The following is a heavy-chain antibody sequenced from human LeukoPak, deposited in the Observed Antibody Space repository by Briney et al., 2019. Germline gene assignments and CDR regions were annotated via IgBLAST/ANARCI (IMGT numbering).Heavy chain of an antibody. CDR3: ARDSKTADSSSWYSTYYFDY. CDR2: FDPEDGET. J-gene: IGHJ4*02. Sequence: GASVKVSCKVSGYTLTELSMHWVRQAPGKGLEWMGGFDPEDGETIYAQKFQGRVTMTEDTSTDTAYMELSSLRSEDTAVYYCARDSKTADSSSWYSTYYFDYWGQGTLVTVSS. D-gene: IGHD6-13*01. CDR1: GYTLTELS. V-gene: IGHV1-24*01.